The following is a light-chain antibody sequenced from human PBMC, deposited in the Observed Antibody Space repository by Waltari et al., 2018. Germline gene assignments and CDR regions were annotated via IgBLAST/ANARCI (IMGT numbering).Light chain of an antibody. CDR2: AAT. CDR3: SSYTTKSTYV. Sequence: WDEHPPSKAPKITIQAATQRPSGGSDRCAGSKSGNTASLTISGLQAEDEADYYCSSYTTKSTYVFGTGTKVTVL. J-gene: IGLJ1*01. V-gene: IGLV2-14*02.